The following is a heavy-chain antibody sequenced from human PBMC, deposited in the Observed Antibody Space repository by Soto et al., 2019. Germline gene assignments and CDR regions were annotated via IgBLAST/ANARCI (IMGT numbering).Heavy chain of an antibody. CDR3: AKAYFVWSSEQPYYFDY. Sequence: VQLLDSGGGLVQPGGSLRLSCAASGFTFSNYAMTWVRQGPGKGLEWVSGISGSGGRSYYADSVKGRFNISRDNSKSTLYLQMNSLRAEDTAVYYCAKAYFVWSSEQPYYFDYWGQGTLVTVSS. CDR1: GFTFSNYA. D-gene: IGHD3-16*01. J-gene: IGHJ4*02. V-gene: IGHV3-23*01. CDR2: ISGSGGRS.